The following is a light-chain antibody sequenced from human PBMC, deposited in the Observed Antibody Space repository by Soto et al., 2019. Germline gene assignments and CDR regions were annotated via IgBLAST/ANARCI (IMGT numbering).Light chain of an antibody. V-gene: IGKV2-30*02. CDR1: XXLXHXDGXXX. CDR2: KVS. CDR3: MQGTHWPIT. Sequence: DVXMXQSPLSLPIXXXQPASISXXSNXXLXHXDGXXXFSWFQRRPGRSPRRLIYKVSNRDSGVPARFSGSGSGTDFALKISRVEAEDVGVYYCMQGTHWPITFGQGTRLEIK. J-gene: IGKJ5*01.